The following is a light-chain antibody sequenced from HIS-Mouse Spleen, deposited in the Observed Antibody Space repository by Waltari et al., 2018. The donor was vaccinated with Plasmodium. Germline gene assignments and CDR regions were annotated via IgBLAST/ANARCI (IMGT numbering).Light chain of an antibody. V-gene: IGKV1-5*03. CDR1: QSISSW. CDR2: KAS. CDR3: QQYNSYSWT. Sequence: DIQMTQYPSTLSASVRDRVTNTCRASQSISSWLAWYQQKPGKAPKLLIYKASSLESGVPSRFSGSGSGTEFTLTISSLQPDDFATYYCQQYNSYSWTFGQGTKVEIK. J-gene: IGKJ1*01.